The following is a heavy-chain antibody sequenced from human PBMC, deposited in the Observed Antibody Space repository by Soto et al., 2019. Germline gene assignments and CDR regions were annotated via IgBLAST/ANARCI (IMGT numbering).Heavy chain of an antibody. CDR3: ARESKYHGSATYYSDVFDI. CDR1: GGTFSSYA. CDR2: IIPIYGTT. J-gene: IGHJ3*02. D-gene: IGHD3-10*01. Sequence: QVQLVQSGAEVKKPGSSVKVSCTASGGTFSSYAISWLRQAPGHGLEFMGGIIPIYGTTHYAQRFQGTVTITADESTNTAYIELSSLRSEDTAVYYCARESKYHGSATYYSDVFDIWGQGTVVTVSS. V-gene: IGHV1-69*01.